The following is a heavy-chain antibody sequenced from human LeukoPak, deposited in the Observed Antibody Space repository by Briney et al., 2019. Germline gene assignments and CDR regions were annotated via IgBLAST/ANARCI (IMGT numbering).Heavy chain of an antibody. D-gene: IGHD1-26*01. CDR1: GFTFSSYS. Sequence: GGSLRLSCAASGFTFSSYSMNWVRQAPGKGLEWVSSISSSSSYIYYADSVKGRFTISRDNAKNSLYLQMNSLRAEDTAVYYCAKDDGGSYYIYYYYMDVWGKGTTVTISS. J-gene: IGHJ6*03. CDR2: ISSSSSYI. V-gene: IGHV3-21*01. CDR3: AKDDGGSYYIYYYYMDV.